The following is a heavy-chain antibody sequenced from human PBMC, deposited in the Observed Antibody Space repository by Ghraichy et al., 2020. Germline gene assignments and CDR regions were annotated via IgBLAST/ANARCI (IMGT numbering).Heavy chain of an antibody. CDR3: ARLFTPGAGYSSGWYFGAGNYFDY. CDR2: IYYSGST. V-gene: IGHV4-39*01. CDR1: GGSISSSSYY. Sequence: SETLSLTCTVSGGSISSSSYYWGWIRQPPGKGLEWIGSIYYSGSTYYNPSLKSRVTISVDTSKNQFSLKLSSVTAADTAVYYCARLFTPGAGYSSGWYFGAGNYFDYWGQGTLVTVSS. J-gene: IGHJ4*02. D-gene: IGHD6-19*01.